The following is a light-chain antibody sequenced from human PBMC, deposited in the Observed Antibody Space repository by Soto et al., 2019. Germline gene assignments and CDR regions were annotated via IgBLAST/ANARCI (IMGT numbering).Light chain of an antibody. CDR2: DVS. Sequence: QSALTQPASVSGSPGQSITISCTGTSSDVGYYNYVSWYQQHPGKAPNLMIYDVSNRPSGVSNRFSGSKSGNTASLTISGLQAEDDADYYSSSQGTSSPLVFGGGTKLTVL. J-gene: IGLJ2*01. V-gene: IGLV2-14*01. CDR1: SSDVGYYNY. CDR3: SSQGTSSPLV.